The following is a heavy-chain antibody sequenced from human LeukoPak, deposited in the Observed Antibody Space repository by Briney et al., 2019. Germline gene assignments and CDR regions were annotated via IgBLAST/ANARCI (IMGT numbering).Heavy chain of an antibody. CDR2: INPNSGGT. V-gene: IGHV1-2*02. D-gene: IGHD6-19*01. CDR3: ASRLAGLDAFDI. Sequence: ASVKVSCKASGYTFTGYYMHWVRQAPGQGLEWMGWINPNSGGTNYAQKFQGRVTMTRDTSISTAYMGLSSLRSEDTAVYYCASRLAGLDAFDIWGQGTMVTVSS. CDR1: GYTFTGYY. J-gene: IGHJ3*02.